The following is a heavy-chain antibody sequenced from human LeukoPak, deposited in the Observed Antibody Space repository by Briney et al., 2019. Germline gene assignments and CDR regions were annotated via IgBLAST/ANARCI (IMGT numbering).Heavy chain of an antibody. CDR3: AMSVEMPPIPSFDY. CDR2: VSDANNP. Sequence: ASVKVSCKTSGYIFTPHHIHWMRQAPGQGLELLGWVSDANNPEYSQKFQGRVVITRDASATTSYLELNSLRSEDTAVYYCAMSVEMPPIPSFDYWGQGTLVTVSS. J-gene: IGHJ4*02. CDR1: GYIFTPHH. D-gene: IGHD5-24*01. V-gene: IGHV1-3*01.